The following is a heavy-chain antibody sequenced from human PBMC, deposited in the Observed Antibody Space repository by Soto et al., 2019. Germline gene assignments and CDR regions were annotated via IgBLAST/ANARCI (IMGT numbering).Heavy chain of an antibody. CDR1: SDSLNSGGYY. V-gene: IGHV4-31*03. CDR2: IYSNGDT. Sequence: SETLSLTCSVSSDSLNSGGYYWSWIRQHPGKGLEWIGYIYSNGDTYYNPSLKSRVTISVDTSKNQFSLNLTSVTGADTAVYYCARRGGSSSGYYYYAFDVWGQGTKVTVSS. J-gene: IGHJ6*02. D-gene: IGHD6-6*01. CDR3: ARRGGSSSGYYYYAFDV.